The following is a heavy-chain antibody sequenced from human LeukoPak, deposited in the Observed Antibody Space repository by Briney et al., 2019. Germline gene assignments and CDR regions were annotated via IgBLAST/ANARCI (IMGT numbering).Heavy chain of an antibody. D-gene: IGHD1-7*01. V-gene: IGHV3-30*02. J-gene: IGHJ3*02. CDR3: AKTTQLELRKDAFDI. CDR1: GFTFSSYG. CDR2: IRYDGSNK. Sequence: GGSLRLSCAASGFTFSSYGMHWVRQAPGKGLEWVAFIRYDGSNKYYADSVKGRFTISRDNSKNTLYLQMNSLRAEDTAVYYCAKTTQLELRKDAFDIWAKGQWSPSLQ.